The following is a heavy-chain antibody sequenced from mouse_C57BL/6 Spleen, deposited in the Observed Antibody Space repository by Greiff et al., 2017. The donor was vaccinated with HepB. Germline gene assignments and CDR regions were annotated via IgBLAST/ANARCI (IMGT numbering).Heavy chain of an antibody. V-gene: IGHV1-26*01. CDR2: INPNNGGT. CDR1: GYTFTDYY. D-gene: IGHD2-3*01. J-gene: IGHJ4*01. Sequence: VQLKQSGPELVKPGASVKISCKASGYTFTDYYMNWVKQSHGKSLEWIGDINPNNGGTSYNQKFKGKATLTVDKSSSTAYMELRSLTSEDSAVYYCARWGMEDSYAMDYWGQGTSVTVSS. CDR3: ARWGMEDSYAMDY.